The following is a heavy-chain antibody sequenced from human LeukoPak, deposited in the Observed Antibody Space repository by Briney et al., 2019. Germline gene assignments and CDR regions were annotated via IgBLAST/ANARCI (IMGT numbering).Heavy chain of an antibody. J-gene: IGHJ3*02. CDR2: INPNSGGT. CDR3: ARKPAYYDFWSANPDAFDI. D-gene: IGHD3-3*01. V-gene: IGHV1-2*02. CDR1: GYTFTGYY. Sequence: ASVKVSCKASGYTFTGYYMHWVRQAPGQGLEWMGWINPNSGGTNYAQKFQGRVTMTRDTSISTAYMELSRLRSDDTAVYYCARKPAYYDFWSANPDAFDIWGQGTMVTVSS.